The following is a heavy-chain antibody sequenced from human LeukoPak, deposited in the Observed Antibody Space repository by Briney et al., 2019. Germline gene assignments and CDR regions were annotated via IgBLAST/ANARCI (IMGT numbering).Heavy chain of an antibody. Sequence: GASVKVSCKVSGYTLTELSMHWVRQAPGKGLEWMGGFDPEDGETIYAQKFQGGVTMTEDTSTDTAYMELSSLRSEDTAVYYCATGQDYGDHNWFDPWGQGILVTVSS. CDR1: GYTLTELS. CDR2: FDPEDGET. J-gene: IGHJ5*02. CDR3: ATGQDYGDHNWFDP. D-gene: IGHD4-17*01. V-gene: IGHV1-24*01.